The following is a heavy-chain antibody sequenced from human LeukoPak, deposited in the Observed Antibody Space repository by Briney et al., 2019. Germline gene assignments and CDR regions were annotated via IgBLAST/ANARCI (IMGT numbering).Heavy chain of an antibody. CDR2: ISGYNGNT. Sequence: ASVKVSCKASDYTFTNYGISWVRQAPGQGLEWMGWISGYNGNTNYAQKLQGRVTMTTDTSTSTAYMELRSLVSDDAAVYYCARGDDYGDYWGLYWGQGTLVTVSS. J-gene: IGHJ4*02. CDR3: ARGDDYGDYWGLY. V-gene: IGHV1-18*01. CDR1: DYTFTNYG. D-gene: IGHD4-17*01.